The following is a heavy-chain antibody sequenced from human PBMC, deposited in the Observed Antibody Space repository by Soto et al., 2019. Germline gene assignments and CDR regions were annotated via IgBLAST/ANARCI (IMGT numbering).Heavy chain of an antibody. V-gene: IGHV1-2*04. CDR3: AREKAYEKNCFAP. D-gene: IGHD5-12*01. CDR2: INPNSGGT. Sequence: GASVKVSCKASGYTFTGYYMHWVRQAPGQGLEWMGWINPNSGGTNYAQKFQGWVTMTRDTSISTAYMELSRLRSDDTAVFFWAREKAYEKNCFAPWARGTGVTFSP. J-gene: IGHJ5*02. CDR1: GYTFTGYY.